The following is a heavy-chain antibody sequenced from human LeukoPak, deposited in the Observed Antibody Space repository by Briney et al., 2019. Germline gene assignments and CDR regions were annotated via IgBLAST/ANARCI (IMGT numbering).Heavy chain of an antibody. CDR1: GGSFSDYY. CDR3: ARWFFDTWFDP. CDR2: IHHSGST. V-gene: IGHV4-34*01. Sequence: SETLSLTCAVYGGSFSDYYWSWIRQPPGKGLEWIGEIHHSGSTNYNPSLKSRVTISVDTSKNQFSLKLSSVTAADTAVYYCARWFFDTWFDPWGQGTLVTVSS. D-gene: IGHD3-10*01. J-gene: IGHJ5*02.